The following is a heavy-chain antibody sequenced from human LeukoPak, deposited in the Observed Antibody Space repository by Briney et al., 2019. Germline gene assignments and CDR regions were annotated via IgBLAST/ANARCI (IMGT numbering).Heavy chain of an antibody. CDR1: GFTFSNSL. J-gene: IGHJ4*02. D-gene: IGHD2-8*02. CDR2: INQFGRTK. V-gene: IGHV3-7*01. CDR3: AKDTEGILDY. Sequence: GGSLRLSCAASGFTFSNSLMAWVRQAPGKGLEWVANINQFGRTKHYADSLKGRFAISRDNPKNSLYLQLNSLRVDATAVYYCAKDTEGILDYWGQGILVTVTS.